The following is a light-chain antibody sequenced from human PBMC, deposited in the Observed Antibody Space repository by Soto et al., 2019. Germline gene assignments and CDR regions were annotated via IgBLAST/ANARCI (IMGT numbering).Light chain of an antibody. V-gene: IGKV3-20*01. J-gene: IGKJ2*01. CDR1: QNINNNY. Sequence: EVVLTQSPGTLSLSPGERATLSCRASQNINNNYLAWYQQRPGQAPRLLIYGSSDRATGIPDRFSGSGSGRDFTLTISRLEPEDFAVYYCHQYGSSPPYTFGQGTKLEI. CDR3: HQYGSSPPYT. CDR2: GSS.